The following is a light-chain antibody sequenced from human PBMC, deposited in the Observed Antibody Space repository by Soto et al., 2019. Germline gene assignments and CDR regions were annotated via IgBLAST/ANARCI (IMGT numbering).Light chain of an antibody. CDR1: SSDIGDYNY. Sequence: QPASVSGSPGQSITISCTGTSSDIGDYNYVSWYQQHPGKAPKLMIYEVTNRPSGVSNRFSGSKSGNTASLTISGLQAEDEADYYCNSYTSTSTYVFGTGTKLTVL. CDR3: NSYTSTSTYV. V-gene: IGLV2-14*01. CDR2: EVT. J-gene: IGLJ1*01.